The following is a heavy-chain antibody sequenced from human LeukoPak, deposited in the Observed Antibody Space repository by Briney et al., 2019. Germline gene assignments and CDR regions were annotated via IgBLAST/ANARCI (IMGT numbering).Heavy chain of an antibody. V-gene: IGHV4-39*07. J-gene: IGHJ4*02. CDR3: ASIRTGDSSGSDY. D-gene: IGHD3-22*01. CDR2: IYYSGST. Sequence: PSETLSLTCSVSGGSISSSSYYWGWIRQPPGKGLEWIGSIYYSGSTNYNPSLKSRVTISVDTSKNQFSLKLSSVTAADTAVYYCASIRTGDSSGSDYWGQGTLVTVSS. CDR1: GGSISSSSYY.